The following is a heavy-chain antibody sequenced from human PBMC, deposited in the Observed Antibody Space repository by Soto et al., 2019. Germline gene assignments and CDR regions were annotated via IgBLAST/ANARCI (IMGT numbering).Heavy chain of an antibody. Sequence: EVQLVESGGGLVQPGRSLRLSCVVSGLTFDEHAMHWVRQGPGKGLEWVSGIFWSGGSVGYADSVKGRFTVSRDKAKNSRYLQMDSLRAEDTALYYCARDLTPGGADVWGQGTTVTVSS. V-gene: IGHV3-9*01. CDR2: IFWSGGSV. D-gene: IGHD4-17*01. J-gene: IGHJ6*02. CDR3: ARDLTPGGADV. CDR1: GLTFDEHA.